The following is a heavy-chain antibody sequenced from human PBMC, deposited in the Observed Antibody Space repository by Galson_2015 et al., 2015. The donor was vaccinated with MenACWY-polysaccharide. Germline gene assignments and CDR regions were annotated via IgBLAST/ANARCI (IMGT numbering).Heavy chain of an antibody. V-gene: IGHV3-30-3*01. CDR2: ISYDETNK. Sequence: SLRLSCAASGFTFSSYAMHWVRQAPGKGLEWVAVISYDETNKYYADSVKGRFTTSRDNSKKMLNLRMDSLRNEDTALYYCARSCCDRTNCYGMDVWGQGTTVIVSS. D-gene: IGHD2-21*01. CDR3: ARSCCDRTNCYGMDV. CDR1: GFTFSSYA. J-gene: IGHJ6*02.